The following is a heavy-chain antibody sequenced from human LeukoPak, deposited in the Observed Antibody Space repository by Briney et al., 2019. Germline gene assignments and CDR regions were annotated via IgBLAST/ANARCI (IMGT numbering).Heavy chain of an antibody. CDR3: ARESIAAVHGMDV. CDR2: IYYSGST. CDR1: GGSVSSGSYY. Sequence: PSETLSLTCTVSGGSVSSGSYYWSWIRQPPGKGLEWFGYIYYSGSTNYNPSLKSRVTISVDTSKNQFSLKLSSVTAADTAVYYCARESIAAVHGMDVWGQGTTVTVSS. D-gene: IGHD6-6*01. J-gene: IGHJ6*02. V-gene: IGHV4-61*01.